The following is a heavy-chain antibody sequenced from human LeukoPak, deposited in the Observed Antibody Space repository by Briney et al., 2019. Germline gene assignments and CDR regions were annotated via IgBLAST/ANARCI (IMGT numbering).Heavy chain of an antibody. Sequence: SETLSLTCTVSGGSISSSSYYWGWIRQPPGKGLEWIGSIYYSGSTNYNPSLKSRVTISVDTSKNQFSLKLSSVTAADTAVYYCARDRGHSTRFDYWGQGTLVTVSS. J-gene: IGHJ4*02. CDR2: IYYSGST. V-gene: IGHV4-39*07. CDR1: GGSISSSSYY. CDR3: ARDRGHSTRFDY. D-gene: IGHD6-13*01.